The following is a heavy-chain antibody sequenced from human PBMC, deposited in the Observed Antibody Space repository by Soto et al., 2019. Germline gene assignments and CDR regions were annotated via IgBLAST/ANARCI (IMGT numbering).Heavy chain of an antibody. Sequence: PGESLKISCKGSGYSFTSYWISWVRQMPGKGLEWMGRIDPSDSYTNYSPSFQGHVTISADKSISTAYLQWSSLKASDTAMYYCARTYDDFWSGPRGNWFDPWGQGTLVTVSS. CDR1: GYSFTSYW. V-gene: IGHV5-10-1*01. D-gene: IGHD3-3*01. CDR2: IDPSDSYT. J-gene: IGHJ5*02. CDR3: ARTYDDFWSGPRGNWFDP.